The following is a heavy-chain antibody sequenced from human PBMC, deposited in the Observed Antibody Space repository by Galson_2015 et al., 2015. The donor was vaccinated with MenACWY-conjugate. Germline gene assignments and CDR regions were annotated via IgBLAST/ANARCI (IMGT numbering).Heavy chain of an antibody. J-gene: IGHJ4*02. D-gene: IGHD2-15*01. Sequence: SLRLSCAASGFTFSNAWMNWVRQAPGKGLEWVGRIKSKTGGGTTDYAAPVKGRFTISRDDSKNTLYLQMNSLKTEDTAVYYCTTVWCMSGGSCWDYWGQGTLVTVSS. CDR2: IKSKTGGGTT. CDR3: TTVWCMSGGSCWDY. CDR1: GFTFSNAW. V-gene: IGHV3-15*07.